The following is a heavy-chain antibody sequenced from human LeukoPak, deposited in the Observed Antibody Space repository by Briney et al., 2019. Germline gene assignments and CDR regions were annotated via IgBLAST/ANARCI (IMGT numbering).Heavy chain of an antibody. Sequence: ASVKVSCKASGYTFTSYDINWVRQATGQGFEWMGWMNPNSGNTGYAQKFQGRVTMTRNTSISTAYMELSSLRSEDTAVYYCARAFASRHPMWFYWGQGTLVTVSS. D-gene: IGHD2-21*01. CDR1: GYTFTSYD. CDR3: ARAFASRHPMWFY. J-gene: IGHJ4*02. V-gene: IGHV1-8*01. CDR2: MNPNSGNT.